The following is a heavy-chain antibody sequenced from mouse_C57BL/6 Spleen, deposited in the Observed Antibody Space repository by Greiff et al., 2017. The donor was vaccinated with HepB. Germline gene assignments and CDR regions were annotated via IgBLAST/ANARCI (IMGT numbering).Heavy chain of an antibody. CDR3: VYSNYDYFDY. J-gene: IGHJ2*01. Sequence: EESGPGLVKPSQSLSLTCSVTGYSITSGYYWNWIRQFPGNKLEWMGYISYDGSNNYNPSLKNRISITRDTSKNQFFLKLNSVTTEDTATYYCVYSNYDYFDYWGQGTTLTVSS. D-gene: IGHD2-5*01. CDR1: GYSITSGYY. CDR2: ISYDGSN. V-gene: IGHV3-6*01.